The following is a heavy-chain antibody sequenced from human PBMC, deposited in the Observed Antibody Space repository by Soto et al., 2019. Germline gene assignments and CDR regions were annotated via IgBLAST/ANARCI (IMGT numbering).Heavy chain of an antibody. Sequence: EVQLVQSGAEVKKPGQSLKISCRASGYTFTTSWIAWVRQMSGKGLEWMGFIYPGDSDTRYNPSFQGQVTISADKSINTAYLQWSSLKASDTAIYYCARQGEYCSGDNCFTDFWGQGTLVSVSS. V-gene: IGHV5-51*01. CDR2: IYPGDSDT. CDR1: GYTFTTSW. J-gene: IGHJ4*02. CDR3: ARQGEYCSGDNCFTDF. D-gene: IGHD2-15*01.